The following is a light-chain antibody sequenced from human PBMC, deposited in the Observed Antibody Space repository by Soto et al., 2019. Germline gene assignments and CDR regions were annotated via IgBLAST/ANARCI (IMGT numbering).Light chain of an antibody. CDR3: QQYNSFPYT. Sequence: DIQMTQSPSTLSASVGDRVTITCRASQNINSWLAWYQQRPGKAPKLLIYDASSLESGVPLRISGGGSGTEFTLTINSLQADDFATYYCQQYNSFPYTFGQGTKLEIK. CDR2: DAS. V-gene: IGKV1-5*01. J-gene: IGKJ2*01. CDR1: QNINSW.